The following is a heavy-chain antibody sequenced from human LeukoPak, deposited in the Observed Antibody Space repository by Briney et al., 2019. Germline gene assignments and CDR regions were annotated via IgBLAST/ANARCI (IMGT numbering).Heavy chain of an antibody. CDR3: ARQSGYFYYGMDV. J-gene: IGHJ6*02. Sequence: SETLSLTCNVSGVSISSYYWSWIRQPPGKGLEWIGYIYSSGSTNYNPSLKSRVTISVDTSKNQSSLKLSSVTAADTAVYYCARQSGYFYYGMDVWGQGTTVTVSS. CDR1: GVSISSYY. V-gene: IGHV4-59*08. D-gene: IGHD3-10*01. CDR2: IYSSGST.